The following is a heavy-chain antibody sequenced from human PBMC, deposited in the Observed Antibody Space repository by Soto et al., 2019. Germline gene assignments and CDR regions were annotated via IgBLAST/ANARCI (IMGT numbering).Heavy chain of an antibody. CDR1: GGSISSGDCY. V-gene: IGHV4-30-4*01. Sequence: SETLSLTCTVSGGSISSGDCYWSWIRQPPGKGLEWIGYIYYSGSTYYNPSLKSRVTISVDTSKNQFSLKLSSVTAADTAVYYCALEGDYYDSSGYGPHAFDIWGQGTMVTVSS. CDR3: ALEGDYYDSSGYGPHAFDI. D-gene: IGHD3-22*01. CDR2: IYYSGST. J-gene: IGHJ3*02.